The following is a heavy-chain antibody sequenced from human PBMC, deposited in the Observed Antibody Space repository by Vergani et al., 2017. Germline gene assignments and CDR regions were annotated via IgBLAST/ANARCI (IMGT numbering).Heavy chain of an antibody. J-gene: IGHJ4*02. CDR1: GGSFSGYY. CDR3: ARGLKISRSAGACYVDY. D-gene: IGHD3-10*01. Sequence: QVQLQQWGAGLLKPSETLSLTCAVYGGSFSGYYWSWIRQPPGKGLEWIGEINHSGSTNYNPSLKSRVTISVDTSKNQFSLKLSSVTAADTAVYYCARGLKISRSAGACYVDYWGQGTLVTVSS. CDR2: INHSGST. V-gene: IGHV4-34*01.